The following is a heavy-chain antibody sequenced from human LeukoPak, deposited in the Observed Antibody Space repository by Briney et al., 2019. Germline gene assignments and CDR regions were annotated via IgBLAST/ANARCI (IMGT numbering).Heavy chain of an antibody. CDR2: ISAYNGNT. CDR3: ARARVAPYYMDV. J-gene: IGHJ6*03. Sequence: ASVKVSCKVSGYTFTSYGISWVRQAPGQGLEWMGWISAYNGNTNYAQKLQGRITMTTDTSTSTAYMELRSLRSDDTAVYYCARARVAPYYMDVWGKGTTVTVSS. D-gene: IGHD4-23*01. V-gene: IGHV1-18*01. CDR1: GYTFTSYG.